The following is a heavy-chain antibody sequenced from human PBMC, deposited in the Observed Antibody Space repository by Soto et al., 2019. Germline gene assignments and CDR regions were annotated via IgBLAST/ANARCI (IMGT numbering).Heavy chain of an antibody. CDR2: INVYNGNT. J-gene: IGHJ4*02. CDR1: GYTFTSYG. Sequence: GASVKVSCKASGYTFTSYGISWVRQAPGQGLEWMGWINVYNGNTNYAQKFQGRVTMTTDTSTSTAYLDLRSLRSDDTAVYFCARDTSRGLGYWGQGTLVTVSS. CDR3: ARDTSRGLGY. D-gene: IGHD3-16*01. V-gene: IGHV1-18*01.